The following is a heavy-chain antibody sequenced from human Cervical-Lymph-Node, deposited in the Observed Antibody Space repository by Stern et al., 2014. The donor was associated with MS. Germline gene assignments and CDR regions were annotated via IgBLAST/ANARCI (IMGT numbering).Heavy chain of an antibody. Sequence: QVQLVQSGSELKKPGASVKVSCKASGYNLTTFAINWVRQAPGQGLEWMGWLNTKTGNTPFAQGFTGRVVFSLDASITTATLHIISLKAEDSAVYYCATWGAGSSPPLFYWGQGTLVTVSS. J-gene: IGHJ4*02. D-gene: IGHD6-6*01. CDR3: ATWGAGSSPPLFY. CDR2: LNTKTGNT. CDR1: GYNLTTFA. V-gene: IGHV7-4-1*02.